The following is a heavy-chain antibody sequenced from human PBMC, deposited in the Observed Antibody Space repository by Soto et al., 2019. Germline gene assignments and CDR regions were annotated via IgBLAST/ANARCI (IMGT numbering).Heavy chain of an antibody. CDR1: GYNFAGYW. V-gene: IGHV5-51*01. CDR3: ARGGVSTRTFDY. J-gene: IGHJ4*02. D-gene: IGHD3-3*01. Sequence: PGESLKISCKGSGYNFAGYWIAWVRQMPGKGLELMGIIYPSDSDTRYRPSFQGQVTISADRSISSAYLQWSSLRASDTAMYYCARGGVSTRTFDYWGQGTPVTVSS. CDR2: IYPSDSDT.